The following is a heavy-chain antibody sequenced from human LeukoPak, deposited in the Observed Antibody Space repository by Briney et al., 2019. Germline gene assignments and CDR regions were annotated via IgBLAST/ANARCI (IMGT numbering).Heavy chain of an antibody. CDR1: GFTVSSNY. V-gene: IGHV3-53*01. J-gene: IGHJ4*02. CDR2: IYSGGST. D-gene: IGHD1-26*01. CDR3: ARPRGEWELGYYFDY. Sequence: PGGSLRLSCAASGFTVSSNYMSWVRQAPGKGLEWVSVIYSGGSTYYADSVKGRFTISRDNSKNTLYLQMNSLRAEDTAVYYCARPRGEWELGYYFDYWGQGTLVTVSS.